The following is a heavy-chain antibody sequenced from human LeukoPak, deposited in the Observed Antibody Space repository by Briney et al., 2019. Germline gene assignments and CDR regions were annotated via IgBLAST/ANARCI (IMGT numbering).Heavy chain of an antibody. D-gene: IGHD3-10*01. Sequence: SETLSLTCTVSGYSISSGYYWGWIRQPPGKGLEWIGGINHSGSTNYNPSLKSRVTISVDTSKNQFSLKLSSVTAADTAVYYCARAYYGSGSYYKEPRHWFDPWGQGTLVTVSS. CDR3: ARAYYGSGSYYKEPRHWFDP. J-gene: IGHJ5*02. CDR2: INHSGST. CDR1: GYSISSGYY. V-gene: IGHV4-38-2*02.